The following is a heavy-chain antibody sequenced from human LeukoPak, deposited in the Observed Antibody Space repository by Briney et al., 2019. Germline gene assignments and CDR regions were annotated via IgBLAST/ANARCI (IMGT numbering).Heavy chain of an antibody. D-gene: IGHD3-16*01. Sequence: GGSLRLSCAGSGFTFSNYDIHWVRQAPGKGLEWVSFIWYDGSNKDYADSVKGRFTISRDNSKNTLYLQMNSLRAEDTAVYYCAKGGFTCFDYWGQGTLVTVSS. J-gene: IGHJ4*02. V-gene: IGHV3-30*02. CDR1: GFTFSNYD. CDR3: AKGGFTCFDY. CDR2: IWYDGSNK.